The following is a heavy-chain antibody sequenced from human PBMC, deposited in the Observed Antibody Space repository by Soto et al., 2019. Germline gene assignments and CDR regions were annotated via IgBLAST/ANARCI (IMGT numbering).Heavy chain of an antibody. CDR2: IYYSGST. CDR1: GGSISSGGCY. V-gene: IGHV4-31*03. Sequence: SETLSLTCTVSGGSISSGGCYWSWIRQHPGKGLEWIGYIYYSGSTYYNPSLKSRVTISVDTSKNQFSLKLSSVTAADTAVYYCATSEPSRLLWFGELFPRVDYYGMDVWGQGTTVTVSS. CDR3: ATSEPSRLLWFGELFPRVDYYGMDV. J-gene: IGHJ6*02. D-gene: IGHD3-10*01.